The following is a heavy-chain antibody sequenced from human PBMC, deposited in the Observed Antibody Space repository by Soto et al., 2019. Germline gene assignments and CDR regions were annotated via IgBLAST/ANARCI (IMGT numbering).Heavy chain of an antibody. V-gene: IGHV3-66*01. D-gene: IGHD3-22*01. CDR2: IYSGGST. CDR3: AREGVYDSSGYYSRYYGMDV. J-gene: IGHJ6*02. CDR1: GFTVSSNY. Sequence: PGGSLRLCCAASGFTVSSNYMSWVRQAPGKGLEWVSVIYSGGSTYYADSVKGRFTISRDNSKNTLYLQMNSLRAEDTAVYYCAREGVYDSSGYYSRYYGMDVWGQGTTVTVSS.